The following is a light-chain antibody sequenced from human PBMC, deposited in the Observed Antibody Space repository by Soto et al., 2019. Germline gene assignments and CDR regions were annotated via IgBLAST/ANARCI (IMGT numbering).Light chain of an antibody. V-gene: IGKV3-20*01. Sequence: EIVLTQSPGTLSLSPGERATLSCRASQSVSSRYLVWYQQKPGQAPRLLIYGASIRATGIPDRFSGSGSGTDFTLTISRLEPEDFAFYYCQQYGSSGYSFGQGTKLEIK. CDR3: QQYGSSGYS. CDR1: QSVSSRY. J-gene: IGKJ2*03. CDR2: GAS.